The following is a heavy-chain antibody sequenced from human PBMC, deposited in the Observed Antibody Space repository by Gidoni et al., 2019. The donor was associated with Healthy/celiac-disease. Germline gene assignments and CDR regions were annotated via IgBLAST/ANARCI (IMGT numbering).Heavy chain of an antibody. CDR3: TTDLGVVVTAPGDY. CDR2: IKSKTDGGTT. J-gene: IGHJ4*02. CDR1: GVTFSNAW. D-gene: IGHD2-21*02. V-gene: IGHV3-15*01. Sequence: EVQLVESGGGLVKPGGSLRLSCPASGVTFSNAWLSWVRPAPGTGLEWVVRIKSKTDGGTTYYAAPVKGIFTISRDDSKNTLYLQMNSLKTEDTAVYYCTTDLGVVVTAPGDYWGQGTLVTVSS.